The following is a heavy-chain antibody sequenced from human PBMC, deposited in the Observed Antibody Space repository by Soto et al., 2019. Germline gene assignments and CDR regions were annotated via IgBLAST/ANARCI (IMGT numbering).Heavy chain of an antibody. CDR2: IIPIFGTA. D-gene: IGHD6-19*01. V-gene: IGHV1-69*01. CDR1: GGTFSSYA. Sequence: QVQLVQSGAEVKKPGSSVKVSCKASGGTFSSYAISWVRQAPGQGLEWMGGIIPIFGTANYAQKFQGRVTITADESTSTAYMELSSLRSEDTAVSYCARETEQWLGTYYFDYWGQGTLVTVSS. CDR3: ARETEQWLGTYYFDY. J-gene: IGHJ4*02.